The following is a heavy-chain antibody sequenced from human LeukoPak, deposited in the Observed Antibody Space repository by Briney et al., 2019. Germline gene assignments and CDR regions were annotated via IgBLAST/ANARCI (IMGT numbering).Heavy chain of an antibody. Sequence: GGSLRLSCAASEFTLSGYWMHWVRQAPGKGLVWVSRISPDGSTTNYADSVRGRFTISRDNAKNTLYPQMSSLRADDTAVYYCARASANNYGLFDYWGQGTLVTVSS. D-gene: IGHD5-18*01. V-gene: IGHV3-74*01. CDR3: ARASANNYGLFDY. CDR2: ISPDGSTT. J-gene: IGHJ4*02. CDR1: EFTLSGYW.